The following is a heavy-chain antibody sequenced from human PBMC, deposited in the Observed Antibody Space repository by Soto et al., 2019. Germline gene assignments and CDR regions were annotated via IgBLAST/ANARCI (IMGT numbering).Heavy chain of an antibody. J-gene: IGHJ6*02. CDR2: IIPIFGTA. CDR3: ARDRNQGLDYYYGMDV. CDR1: GGTFSSYA. V-gene: IGHV1-69*05. Sequence: QVQLVQSGAEVKKPGSSVKVSCKASGGTFSSYAISWVRQAPGQGLEWMGGIIPIFGTANYAQKFQGRVTSTXXEXTXRAYMGLSSLRSEDTAVYYCARDRNQGLDYYYGMDVWGQGTTVTVSS.